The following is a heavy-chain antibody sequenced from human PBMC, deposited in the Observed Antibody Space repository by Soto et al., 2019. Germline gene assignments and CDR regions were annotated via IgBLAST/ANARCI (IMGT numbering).Heavy chain of an antibody. J-gene: IGHJ2*01. CDR3: TRDVSSRYFDL. Sequence: QVQLVESGGGVVQPGRSLRLSCAASGFTFRNYGMHWVRQAPGKGLEWVAVIWYDGSNYYYADSVKGRFTISRDNSKSTLHLQRNSLRAEDTAVYYCTRDVSSRYFDLWGRGSLVTVSS. V-gene: IGHV3-33*01. CDR2: IWYDGSNY. CDR1: GFTFRNYG.